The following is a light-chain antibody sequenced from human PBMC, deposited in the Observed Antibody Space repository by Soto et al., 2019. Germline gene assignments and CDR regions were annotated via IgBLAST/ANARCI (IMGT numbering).Light chain of an antibody. Sequence: DIQMTQSPSPLSASVGDRVTITCRASQSISSWLAWYQQKPGKAPKLLIYDASSLESGVPSRFSGSGSGTEFTLTISSLQPDDFATYYCQQYNSYWTFGPGTKVDIK. CDR2: DAS. CDR3: QQYNSYWT. J-gene: IGKJ3*01. CDR1: QSISSW. V-gene: IGKV1-5*01.